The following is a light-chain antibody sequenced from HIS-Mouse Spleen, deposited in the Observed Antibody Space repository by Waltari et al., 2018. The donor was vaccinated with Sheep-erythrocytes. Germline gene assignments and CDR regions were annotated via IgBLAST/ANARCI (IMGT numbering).Light chain of an antibody. Sequence: PGQSITISCTGPSSDVGSYNLVSWYQQHPGKAPKLMIYEVSNRPSGVSNRFSCSKSGNTASLTISGLQAEDEADYYCSSYTSSSTWVFGGGTKLTVL. V-gene: IGLV2-14*02. CDR1: SSDVGSYNL. CDR2: EVS. CDR3: SSYTSSSTWV. J-gene: IGLJ3*02.